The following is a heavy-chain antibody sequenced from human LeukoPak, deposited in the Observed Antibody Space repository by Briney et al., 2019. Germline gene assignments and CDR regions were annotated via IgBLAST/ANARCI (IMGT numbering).Heavy chain of an antibody. Sequence: ASVKVSCKASGYTVTSYDINWVRQAPGQGFEWMGWINPDSGNTGYGQKFQGRLTMTRDASISTPYMELSSLRSEDTAFYYCTRGPYAYSQYWGQGTLVTLS. J-gene: IGHJ1*01. D-gene: IGHD4-17*01. CDR2: INPDSGNT. CDR1: GYTVTSYD. V-gene: IGHV1-8*01. CDR3: TRGPYAYSQY.